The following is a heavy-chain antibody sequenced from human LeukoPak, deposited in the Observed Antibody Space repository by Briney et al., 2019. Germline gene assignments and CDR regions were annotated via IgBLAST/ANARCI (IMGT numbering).Heavy chain of an antibody. Sequence: PGGSLRLSCAASGFTFSSYGMHWVRQAPGKGLEWGAVISYDGSNKYYADSVKGRFTISRDNSKNTLYLQMNSLRAEDTAVYYCAKESQKGKNTAMVTGYYGMDVWGQGTTVTVSS. D-gene: IGHD5-18*01. CDR1: GFTFSSYG. CDR2: ISYDGSNK. V-gene: IGHV3-30*18. CDR3: AKESQKGKNTAMVTGYYGMDV. J-gene: IGHJ6*02.